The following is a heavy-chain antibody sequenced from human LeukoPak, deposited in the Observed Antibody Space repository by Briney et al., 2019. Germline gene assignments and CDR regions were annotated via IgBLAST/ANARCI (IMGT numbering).Heavy chain of an antibody. Sequence: PSETLSLTCAVYGGSFSGYYWSWIRQPPGRGLEWIGEINHSGSTNYNPSLKSRVTISLDTSKSQFSLKVRYVTAADTAVYYCARGLNDSWTGENYWGQGTLVTVSS. CDR3: ARGLNDSWTGENY. CDR1: GGSFSGYY. CDR2: INHSGST. J-gene: IGHJ4*02. D-gene: IGHD3-3*01. V-gene: IGHV4-34*01.